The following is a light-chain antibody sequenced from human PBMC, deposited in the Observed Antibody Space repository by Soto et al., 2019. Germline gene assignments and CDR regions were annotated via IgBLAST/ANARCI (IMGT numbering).Light chain of an antibody. Sequence: EIVLTQSPATLSLSAWERASLSFRASQSVSSYLAWYQQKPGQAPRLLIYDASNRATGVPDRFSGSGSGTDFSLTISRLEPEDFAVYHCQQYSSSPRTFGQGTRLEIK. CDR3: QQYSSSPRT. CDR1: QSVSSY. CDR2: DAS. J-gene: IGKJ5*01. V-gene: IGKV3-20*01.